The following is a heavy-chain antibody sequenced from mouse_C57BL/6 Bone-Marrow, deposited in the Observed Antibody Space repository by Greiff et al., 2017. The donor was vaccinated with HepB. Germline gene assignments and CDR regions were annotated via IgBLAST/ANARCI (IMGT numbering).Heavy chain of an antibody. D-gene: IGHD1-1*01. CDR2: INPSSGYT. CDR1: GYTFTSYW. Sequence: QVQLQQSGAELAKPGASVKLSCKASGYTFTSYWMHWVKQRPGQGLEWIGYINPSSGYTKYNQKFKDKATLTADKSSSTAYMQLSRLTYEDSAVYYCTSPITTIVAPDYWGQGTTLTVSS. J-gene: IGHJ2*01. V-gene: IGHV1-7*01. CDR3: TSPITTIVAPDY.